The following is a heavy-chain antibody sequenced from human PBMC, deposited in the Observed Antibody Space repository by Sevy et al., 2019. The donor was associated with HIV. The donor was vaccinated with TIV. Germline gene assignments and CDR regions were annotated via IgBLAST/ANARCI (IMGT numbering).Heavy chain of an antibody. V-gene: IGHV3-30*04. CDR2: ISYDGSNK. D-gene: IGHD5-12*01. CDR1: GFTFSSYA. Sequence: GGSLRLSCAASGFTFSSYAMHWVRQAPGKGLEWVAVISYDGSNKYYADSVKGRFTISRDNSKNTLYLQMNSLRAEDTAVHYCAHSRDGYNLGGASDWGQGTLVTVSS. CDR3: AHSRDGYNLGGASD. J-gene: IGHJ4*02.